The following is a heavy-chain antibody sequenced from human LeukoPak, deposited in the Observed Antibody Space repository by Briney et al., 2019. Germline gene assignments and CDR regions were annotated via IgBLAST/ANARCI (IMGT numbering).Heavy chain of an antibody. CDR1: GGSISSSSYY. J-gene: IGHJ5*02. CDR2: IYYSGST. Sequence: SETLSLTCTVSGGSISSSSYYWGWIRQPPGKGLEWIGSIYYSGSTYYNPSLKSRVTISVDTSKNQFSLKLSSVTAADTAVYYCARDAPYYDILTGYYIHGWFDPWGQGTLVTVSS. V-gene: IGHV4-39*07. CDR3: ARDAPYYDILTGYYIHGWFDP. D-gene: IGHD3-9*01.